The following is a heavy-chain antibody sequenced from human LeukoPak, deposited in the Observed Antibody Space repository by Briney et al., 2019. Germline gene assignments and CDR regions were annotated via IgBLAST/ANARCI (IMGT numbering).Heavy chain of an antibody. CDR1: GFTFSSYG. Sequence: GGSLRLSCAASGFTFSSYGMHWVRQAPGKGLEWVSYISSSGSTIYYADSVKGRFTISRDNAKNSLYLQMNSLRAEDTAVYYCAREVYCGGDCYYYFDYWGQGTLVTVSS. J-gene: IGHJ4*02. CDR2: ISSSGSTI. D-gene: IGHD2-21*02. CDR3: AREVYCGGDCYYYFDY. V-gene: IGHV3-48*04.